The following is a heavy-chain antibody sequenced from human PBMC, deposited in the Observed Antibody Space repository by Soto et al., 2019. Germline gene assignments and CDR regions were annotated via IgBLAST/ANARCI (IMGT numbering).Heavy chain of an antibody. CDR3: ARTLGYCSGGSCYDWYFDL. CDR2: INPSGGST. J-gene: IGHJ2*01. Sequence: ASVKVSCKASGYTFTSYYMHWVRQAPGQGLEWMGIINPSGGSTSYAQKFQGRVTMTRDTSTSTVYMELSSLRSEDTAVYYCARTLGYCSGGSCYDWYFDLWGRGTLVTAPQ. D-gene: IGHD2-15*01. CDR1: GYTFTSYY. V-gene: IGHV1-46*03.